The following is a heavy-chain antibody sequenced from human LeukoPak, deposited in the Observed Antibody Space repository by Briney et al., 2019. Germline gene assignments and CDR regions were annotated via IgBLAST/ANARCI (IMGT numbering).Heavy chain of an antibody. CDR3: AKGPYSNSHFDY. CDR1: GFTFSSYA. V-gene: IGHV3-23*01. Sequence: PGGSLRLSCAASGFTFSSYAMSWVRQAPGKGLEWVSAISSSGGSTYYADSVKGRFTISRDNSKNTLYLQMNSMRAEDTAVYYCAKGPYSNSHFDYWVQGTLVTVSS. CDR2: ISSSGGST. D-gene: IGHD4-11*01. J-gene: IGHJ4*02.